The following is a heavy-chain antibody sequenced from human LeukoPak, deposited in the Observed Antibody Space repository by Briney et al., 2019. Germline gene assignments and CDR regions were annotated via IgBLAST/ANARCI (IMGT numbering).Heavy chain of an antibody. D-gene: IGHD2-15*01. Sequence: PGGSLRLSCAASGFTFSTNWMTWVRQAPGKGLEWVANINEDGGGRYYVDSVKGRFTISRDNAKSSVHLQMNSLRAEDTAVYYYATRYCRIAACRASSYKCMDDWGKGTTVTVSS. J-gene: IGHJ6*04. CDR1: GFTFSTNW. V-gene: IGHV3-7*01. CDR3: ATRYCRIAACRASSYKCMDD. CDR2: INEDGGGR.